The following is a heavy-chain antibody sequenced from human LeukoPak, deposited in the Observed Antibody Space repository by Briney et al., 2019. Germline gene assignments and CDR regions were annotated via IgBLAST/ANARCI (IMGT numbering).Heavy chain of an antibody. V-gene: IGHV1-24*01. CDR3: ARGPFSGSTYHPNYFDY. J-gene: IGHJ4*02. CDR1: GYTLTELS. CDR2: FDPEDGET. Sequence: ASVKVSCKVSGYTLTELSMHWVRQAPGKGLEWMGGFDPEDGETIYAQKFQGRVTMTEDTSTDTAYMELSSLRSEDTAVYFCARGPFSGSTYHPNYFDYWGQGTLVTVSS. D-gene: IGHD1-26*01.